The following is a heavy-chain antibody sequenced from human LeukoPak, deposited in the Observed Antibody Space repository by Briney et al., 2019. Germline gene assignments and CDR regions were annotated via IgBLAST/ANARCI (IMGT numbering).Heavy chain of an antibody. CDR1: GYTFTSYY. CDR3: ARGAAAVYFQH. V-gene: IGHV1-18*04. D-gene: IGHD6-13*01. CDR2: ISAYNGNT. Sequence: ASVKVSCKASGYTFTSYYMHWVRQAPGQGLEWMGWISAYNGNTNYAQKLQGRVTMTTDTSTSTAYMELRSLRSDDTAVCYCARGAAAVYFQHWGQGTLVTVSS. J-gene: IGHJ1*01.